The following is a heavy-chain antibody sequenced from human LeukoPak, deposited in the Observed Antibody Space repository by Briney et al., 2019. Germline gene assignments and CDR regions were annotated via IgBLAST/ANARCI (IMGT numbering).Heavy chain of an antibody. J-gene: IGHJ4*02. CDR1: GYSISSGYY. D-gene: IGHD1-1*01. CDR2: IYYSGST. V-gene: IGHV4-61*01. Sequence: PSETLSLTCTVSGYSISSGYYWGWIRQPPGKGLEWIGYIYYSGSTNYNPSLKSRVTISVDTSKNQFSLKLSSVTAADTAVYYCARVQGTRTIDYWGQGTLVTVSS. CDR3: ARVQGTRTIDY.